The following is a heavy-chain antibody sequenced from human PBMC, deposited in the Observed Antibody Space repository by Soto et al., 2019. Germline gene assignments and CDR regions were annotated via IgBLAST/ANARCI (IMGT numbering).Heavy chain of an antibody. Sequence: QVRLVQSGAEVRKPGASVKISCKASGYTFSNYALHWVRQAPGQRPEWMGWINGNNGDTKYAPKFQGRVTISSDTSATTGDMEMAGLISEDTAVYFCARSPRVTPYYCYGLDVWGQGTTVTVSS. J-gene: IGHJ6*02. V-gene: IGHV1-3*01. CDR1: GYTFSNYA. CDR3: ARSPRVTPYYCYGLDV. CDR2: INGNNGDT. D-gene: IGHD3-16*02.